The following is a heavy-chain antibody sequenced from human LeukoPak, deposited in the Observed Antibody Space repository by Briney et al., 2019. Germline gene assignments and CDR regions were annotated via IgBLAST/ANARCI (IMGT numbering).Heavy chain of an antibody. V-gene: IGHV4-38-2*01. CDR2: IHHSGAT. CDR3: AREYDYVWIF. J-gene: IGHJ4*02. Sequence: SETLSLTCAVSGYSISNGFYWGWIRQPPGKGLEYIGSIHHSGATYYNLSLKSRLTISVDTSKNQFSLKLSSVTAADTAMYYCAREYDYVWIFWGQGTLVTVSS. D-gene: IGHD3-16*01. CDR1: GYSISNGFY.